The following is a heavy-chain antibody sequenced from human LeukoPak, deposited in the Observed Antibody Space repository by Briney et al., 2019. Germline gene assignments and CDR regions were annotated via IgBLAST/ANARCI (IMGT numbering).Heavy chain of an antibody. CDR2: ISSNDI. J-gene: IGHJ4*02. CDR3: ARDSAWSFDY. CDR1: GFTFVFYR. D-gene: IGHD2-8*02. V-gene: IGHV3-48*01. Sequence: GGSLVFPFAASGFTFVFYRRTWFGQAPGKGVEWVSYISSNDIYYADSVKGRFTISRDNAKNSLYLQMNSLRAEDTAVYYCARDSAWSFDYWGQGTLVTVSS.